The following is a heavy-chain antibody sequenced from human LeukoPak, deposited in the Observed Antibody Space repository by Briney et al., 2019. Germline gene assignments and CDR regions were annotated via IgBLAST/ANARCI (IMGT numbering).Heavy chain of an antibody. CDR3: ARDREEDYYMDV. CDR2: ISSSSRYI. J-gene: IGHJ6*03. Sequence: PGGSLRLSCAASAFTYNYYSRNWVRQAPGKGLEWVSSISSSSRYIYYADSVKGRFTISRDNAKNSLYLQMNSLRAEDTAVYYCARDREEDYYMDVWGKGTTVTVSS. CDR1: AFTYNYYS. V-gene: IGHV3-21*01.